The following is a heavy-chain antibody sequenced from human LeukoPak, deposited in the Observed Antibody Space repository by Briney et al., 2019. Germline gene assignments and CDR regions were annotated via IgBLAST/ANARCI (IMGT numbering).Heavy chain of an antibody. CDR1: GGSISSGGYS. D-gene: IGHD3-10*01. CDR2: IYHSGST. CDR3: ARGAVRGVRPYYYYYGMDV. V-gene: IGHV4-30-2*01. Sequence: QPSETLSLTCAVSGGSISSGGYSWSWIRQPPGKGLEWIGYIYHSGSTYYNPSLKSRVTISVDRSKNQFSLKLSSVTAADTAVYYRARGAVRGVRPYYYYYGMDVWGQGTTVTVSS. J-gene: IGHJ6*02.